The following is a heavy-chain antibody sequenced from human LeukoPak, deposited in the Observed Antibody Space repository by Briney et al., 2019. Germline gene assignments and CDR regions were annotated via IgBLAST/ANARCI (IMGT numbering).Heavy chain of an antibody. Sequence: LMRSCSTCGVTGSSDSMSGVRHTTGKGLEWVSSISSSSSYIYYADSVKGRFTISRDNAKNSLYLQMNSLRAEDTAVYYCAAYCSSTSCRGSSYYFDYWGQGTLVTVSS. CDR1: GVTGSSDS. V-gene: IGHV3-21*01. D-gene: IGHD2-2*01. CDR2: ISSSSSYI. J-gene: IGHJ4*02. CDR3: AAYCSSTSCRGSSYYFDY.